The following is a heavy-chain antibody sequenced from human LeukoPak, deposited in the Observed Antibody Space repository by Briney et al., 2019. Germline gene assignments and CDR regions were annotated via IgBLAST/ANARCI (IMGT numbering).Heavy chain of an antibody. D-gene: IGHD2/OR15-2a*01. CDR1: GFAFDDYG. Sequence: GRSLRLSCVASGFAFDDYGMNWVRQAPGKGLEWVSGINWNGGSTAYADSVKGRFTISRDNAKNSLYLQMNSLGAEDTALYFSASLLLTTSYWGPGTLVTVSS. J-gene: IGHJ4*02. CDR2: INWNGGST. V-gene: IGHV3-20*04. CDR3: ASLLLTTSY.